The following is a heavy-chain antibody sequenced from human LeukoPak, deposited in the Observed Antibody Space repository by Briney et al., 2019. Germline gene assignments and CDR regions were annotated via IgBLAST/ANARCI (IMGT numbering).Heavy chain of an antibody. D-gene: IGHD6-19*01. Sequence: GASVKVSCKASGYTFTGYYMHWVRQAPGQGLEWMGWINPNSGGTKYAQKFQGRVTMTRDTSISTAYMELSRLTSDDTAVYYCASGGERYSSGWYGYYWGQGTLVTVSS. CDR2: INPNSGGT. J-gene: IGHJ4*02. CDR1: GYTFTGYY. V-gene: IGHV1-2*02. CDR3: ASGGERYSSGWYGYY.